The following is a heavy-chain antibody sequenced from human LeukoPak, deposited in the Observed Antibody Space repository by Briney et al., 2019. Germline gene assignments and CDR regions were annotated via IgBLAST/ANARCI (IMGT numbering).Heavy chain of an antibody. J-gene: IGHJ4*02. D-gene: IGHD1-26*01. CDR2: IHSDGGTT. CDR1: GFAFSNYW. Sequence: GGSLRLSCAASGFAFSNYWMHWVRQAPGKGLVWVSLIHSDGGTTNYADSVKGRFTISRDNAKNTLYLQMNSLRVEDTAVYYCARDTYSIAEWGQGTLVTVSS. CDR3: ARDTYSIAE. V-gene: IGHV3-74*01.